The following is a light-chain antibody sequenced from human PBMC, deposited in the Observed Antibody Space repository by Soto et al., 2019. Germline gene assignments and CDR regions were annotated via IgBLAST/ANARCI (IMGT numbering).Light chain of an antibody. Sequence: QSALTQPASVAGSPGQSITISCTGTSSDVGGYNFVSWYQHHPGKAPKLIIYEVTTRPSGVSNRFSASKSGNTASLTISGLQAEDEADYYCSSYTNTSTLVGFGGGTKRTVL. CDR1: SSDVGGYNF. V-gene: IGLV2-14*01. CDR3: SSYTNTSTLVG. CDR2: EVT. J-gene: IGLJ2*01.